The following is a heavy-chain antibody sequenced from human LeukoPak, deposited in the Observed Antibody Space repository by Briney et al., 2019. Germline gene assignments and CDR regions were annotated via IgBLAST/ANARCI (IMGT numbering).Heavy chain of an antibody. D-gene: IGHD6-19*01. Sequence: GESLKISCKGSGYSFTTYWIAWVRQMPGKGLEWMGIIYPGDSDTTYSPSFQGQVTISADKSIGTAYLQWSSLKASDTAMYYCARLADAAVTGSSFDYWGQGTLVTVSS. CDR2: IYPGDSDT. CDR1: GYSFTTYW. J-gene: IGHJ4*02. V-gene: IGHV5-51*01. CDR3: ARLADAAVTGSSFDY.